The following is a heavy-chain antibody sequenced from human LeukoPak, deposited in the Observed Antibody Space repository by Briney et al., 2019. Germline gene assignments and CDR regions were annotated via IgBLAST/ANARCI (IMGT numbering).Heavy chain of an antibody. D-gene: IGHD2-15*01. Sequence: GGSLRLSCAASRFTFSASAMTWVRQAPGKGLEWVSSINGGGDSTYYADSVKGRFTISRDNSKNILYLQMISLKAEDTAVYYCAKGAWRLYYCSGGNCYFDYWGQGTLVTVSS. CDR1: RFTFSASA. V-gene: IGHV3-23*01. CDR2: INGGGDST. J-gene: IGHJ4*02. CDR3: AKGAWRLYYCSGGNCYFDY.